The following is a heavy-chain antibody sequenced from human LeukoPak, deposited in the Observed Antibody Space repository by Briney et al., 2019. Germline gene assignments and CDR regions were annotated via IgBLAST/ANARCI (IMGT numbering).Heavy chain of an antibody. CDR1: GFTFSSYW. J-gene: IGHJ3*02. D-gene: IGHD3-16*02. V-gene: IGHV3-74*01. CDR3: TSIDDAFDI. CDR2: INTDGSST. Sequence: GGSLRLSCAASGFTFSSYWMHWVRQAPVKGLVWVSRINTDGSSTTYADSVKGRFTISRDNAKNTLYLQMNSLRAEDTAVYYCTSIDDAFDIWGQGTMVTVSS.